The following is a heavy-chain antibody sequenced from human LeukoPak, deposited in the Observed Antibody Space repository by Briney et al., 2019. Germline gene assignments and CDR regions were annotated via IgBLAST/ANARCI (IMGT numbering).Heavy chain of an antibody. CDR2: IYSGGST. CDR1: GFTVSNNY. Sequence: GGSLRLSCEASGFTVSNNYMSWVRQAPGKGLEWVSVIYSGGSTYYADSVKGRFTISRDNSKNTVYLRMNSLRAEDTAVYYCARGAVAGILGYWGQGTLVTVSS. J-gene: IGHJ4*02. CDR3: ARGAVAGILGY. D-gene: IGHD6-19*01. V-gene: IGHV3-66*02.